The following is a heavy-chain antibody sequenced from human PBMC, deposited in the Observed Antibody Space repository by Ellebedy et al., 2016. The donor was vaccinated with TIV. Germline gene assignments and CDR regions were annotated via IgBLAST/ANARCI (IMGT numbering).Heavy chain of an antibody. D-gene: IGHD5-24*01. CDR3: TKDSIEIGGAYYYGMDV. J-gene: IGHJ6*02. V-gene: IGHV3-11*05. Sequence: GRFTISRDNAKNSLYLQMNGLRADDTAVYYCTKDSIEIGGAYYYGMDVWGQGTTVTVSS.